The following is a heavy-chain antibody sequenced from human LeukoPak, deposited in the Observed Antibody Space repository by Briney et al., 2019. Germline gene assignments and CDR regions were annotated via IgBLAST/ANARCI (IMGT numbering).Heavy chain of an antibody. J-gene: IGHJ5*02. CDR3: ARAAVAVRGYNWFDP. Sequence: PGGSLRLSCAASGFSFSSYWMSWVRQAPGKGLEWVANINQDGSEKYYVDSLKGRFTISRDNAKNSLYLQMNSLRAEDTAVYYCARAAVAVRGYNWFDPWGQGTLVIVSS. V-gene: IGHV3-7*01. D-gene: IGHD6-19*01. CDR2: INQDGSEK. CDR1: GFSFSSYW.